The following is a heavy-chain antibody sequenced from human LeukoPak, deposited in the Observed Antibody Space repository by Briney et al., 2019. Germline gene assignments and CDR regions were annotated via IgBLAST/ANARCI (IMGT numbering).Heavy chain of an antibody. CDR3: AELGITMIGGV. D-gene: IGHD3-10*02. CDR1: GFTFSSYW. Sequence: GGSLRLSCEASGFTFSSYWMHWVRQPPGKGLLWVSRIDYDGTNTFYADSVKGRFTVSRDNAKNTLYLQMSSLRAEDTAVYYCAELGITMIGGVWGKGTTVTISS. V-gene: IGHV3-74*01. J-gene: IGHJ6*04. CDR2: IDYDGTNT.